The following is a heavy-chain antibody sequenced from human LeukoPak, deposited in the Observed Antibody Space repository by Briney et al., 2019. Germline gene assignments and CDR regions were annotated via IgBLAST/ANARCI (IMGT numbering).Heavy chain of an antibody. J-gene: IGHJ4*02. V-gene: IGHV3-21*01. CDR2: ISSSSSYI. Sequence: GGSLRLSCAASGFTFSSYSMNWVRQAPGKGLEWVSSISSSSSYIYYADSVKGRFTISRDNAKNSLYLQMNSLRAEDTAVYYCARDGRAAAGIDYWGQGTLVTVSS. CDR3: ARDGRAAAGIDY. D-gene: IGHD6-13*01. CDR1: GFTFSSYS.